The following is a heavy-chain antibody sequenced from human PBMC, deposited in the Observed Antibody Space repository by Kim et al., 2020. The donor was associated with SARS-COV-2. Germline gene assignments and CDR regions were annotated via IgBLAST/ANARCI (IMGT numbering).Heavy chain of an antibody. J-gene: IGHJ3*02. D-gene: IGHD4-17*01. Sequence: SETLSLTCTVSGGSISSSSYYWGWIRQPPGKGLEWIGSIYYSGSTYYNPSLKSRVTISVDTSKNQFSLKLSSVTAADTAVYYCAVDYGDHTGGHDAFDIWGQGTMVTVSS. CDR2: IYYSGST. V-gene: IGHV4-39*01. CDR1: GGSISSSSYY. CDR3: AVDYGDHTGGHDAFDI.